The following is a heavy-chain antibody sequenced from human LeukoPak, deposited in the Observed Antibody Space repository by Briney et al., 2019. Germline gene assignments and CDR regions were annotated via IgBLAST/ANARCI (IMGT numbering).Heavy chain of an antibody. V-gene: IGHV4-59*01. CDR1: GASISSYY. CDR2: IYYSGRT. J-gene: IGHJ5*02. Sequence: PSETLSLTCTVSGASISSYYWSWIRQSPGKGLEWIGYIYYSGRTNYNPSLKSRVTISVDTSKNQFPLKLTSATAADTAVYYCARSLGWFDPWGQGTLVTVSS. CDR3: ARSLGWFDP.